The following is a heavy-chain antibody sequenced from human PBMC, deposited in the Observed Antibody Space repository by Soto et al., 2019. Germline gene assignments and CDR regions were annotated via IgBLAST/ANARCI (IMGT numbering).Heavy chain of an antibody. D-gene: IGHD3-3*01. CDR2: ISGSGGST. CDR3: AKDHSPIFGLD. Sequence: VQLVESGGGLVKPGGSLRLSCAASGFTFSDYYMSWIRQAPGKGLEWVSAISGSGGSTYYADSVKGRFTISRDNSKNTLYLQMNSLRAEDTAVYYCAKDHSPIFGLDWGQGTLVTVSS. V-gene: IGHV3-23*04. CDR1: GFTFSDYY. J-gene: IGHJ4*02.